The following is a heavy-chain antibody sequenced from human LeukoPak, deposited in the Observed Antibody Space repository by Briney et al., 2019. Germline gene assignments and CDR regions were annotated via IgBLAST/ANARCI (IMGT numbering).Heavy chain of an antibody. D-gene: IGHD4-17*01. CDR3: AVPPTVTTWDY. Sequence: GGSLRLSCAASGFTFSSYAMHWVRQAPGKGLEWVAVISYDGSSKYYADSVKGRFTISRDNSKNTLYLQMNSLRAEDTAVYYCAVPPTVTTWDYWGQGTLVTVSS. CDR1: GFTFSSYA. J-gene: IGHJ4*02. V-gene: IGHV3-30-3*01. CDR2: ISYDGSSK.